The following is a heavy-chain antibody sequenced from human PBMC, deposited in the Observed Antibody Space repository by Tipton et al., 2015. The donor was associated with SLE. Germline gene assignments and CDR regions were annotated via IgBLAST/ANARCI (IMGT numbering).Heavy chain of an antibody. CDR3: ARLLHGSGSYFDY. D-gene: IGHD3-10*01. Sequence: SLRLSCVASGFTFSDFYMSWIRQAPGKGLEWVSYISSSGSTIYYADSVKGRFTISRDNAKNSLYLQMNSLRAEDTAVYYCARLLHGSGSYFDYWGQGTLVTVSS. V-gene: IGHV3-11*01. CDR2: ISSSGSTI. CDR1: GFTFSDFY. J-gene: IGHJ4*02.